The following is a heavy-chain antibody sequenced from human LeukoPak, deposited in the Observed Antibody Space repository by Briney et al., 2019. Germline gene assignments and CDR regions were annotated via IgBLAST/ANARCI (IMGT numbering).Heavy chain of an antibody. CDR2: INPNSGGT. Sequence: ASVKVSCKASGYTFTGYYMHWVRQAPGQGLEWMGWINPNSGGTNYAQKFQGRVTMTRGTSISTAYMELSRLRSDDTAVYYCARVYQLLENNWFDPWGQGTLVTVSS. V-gene: IGHV1-2*02. D-gene: IGHD2-2*01. J-gene: IGHJ5*02. CDR1: GYTFTGYY. CDR3: ARVYQLLENNWFDP.